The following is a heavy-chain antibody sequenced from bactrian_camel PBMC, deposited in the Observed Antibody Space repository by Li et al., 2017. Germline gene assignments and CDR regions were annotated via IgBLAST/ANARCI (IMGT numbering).Heavy chain of an antibody. J-gene: IGHJ4*01. V-gene: IGHV3S26*01. CDR3: AAGLQCIVTMWTY. Sequence: HVQLVESGGASVQPGGSLTLSCVVSGYTSKSGCMGWFRQAPGKEREWVSHIGAHGTTSYADSVKGRFTISKDNAKNTLFLQMNSLNPEDTAMYYCAAGLQCIVTMWTYWGQGTQVTVS. D-gene: IGHD4*01. CDR2: IGAHGTT. CDR1: GYTSKSGC.